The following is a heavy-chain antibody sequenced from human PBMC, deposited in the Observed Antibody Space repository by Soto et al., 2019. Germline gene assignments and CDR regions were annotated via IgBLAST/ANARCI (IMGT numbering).Heavy chain of an antibody. J-gene: IGHJ4*02. V-gene: IGHV1-3*05. CDR1: GYTFTGYA. D-gene: IGHD6-19*01. Sequence: QVQLVQSGAEEKKPGASVKVSCKASGYTFTGYAMHWVRQAPGQRLEWMGWINAGNGNTKYSQKFQRRVTITRDTSASTAYMELSSLRSEDTAVYYCARAVAVPADFDYWGQGTLVTVSS. CDR2: INAGNGNT. CDR3: ARAVAVPADFDY.